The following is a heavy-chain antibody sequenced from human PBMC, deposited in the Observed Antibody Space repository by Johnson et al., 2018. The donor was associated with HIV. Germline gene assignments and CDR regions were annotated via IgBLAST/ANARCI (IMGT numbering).Heavy chain of an antibody. D-gene: IGHD5-24*01. CDR2: IYSGGST. CDR1: GFTFSSYA. V-gene: IGHV3-66*01. Sequence: VQLVESGGGLVQPGGSLRLSCAASGFTFSSYAMSLVRQAPGKGLEWVSVIYSGGSTYYADSVKGRLPISRDNSKNTRDLQMNSLRAEDTAVYYCARDRAVPDDGYNDYAFDIWGQGTMVTVSS. J-gene: IGHJ3*02. CDR3: ARDRAVPDDGYNDYAFDI.